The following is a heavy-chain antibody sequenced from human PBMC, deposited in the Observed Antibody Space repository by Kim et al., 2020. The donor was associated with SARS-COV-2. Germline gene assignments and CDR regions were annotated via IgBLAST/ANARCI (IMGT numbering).Heavy chain of an antibody. V-gene: IGHV4-30-2*04. J-gene: IGHJ4*02. CDR3: ARDLGGGPDY. CDR2: ST. Sequence: STYHHPSLKSRVTISVDTSKNQFSRKLSAVTAADTAVYYCARDLGGGPDYWGQGTLVTVSS. D-gene: IGHD3-10*01.